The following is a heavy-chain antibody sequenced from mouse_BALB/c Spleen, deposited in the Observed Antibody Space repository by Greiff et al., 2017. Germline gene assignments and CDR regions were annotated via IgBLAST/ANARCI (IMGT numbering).Heavy chain of an antibody. D-gene: IGHD2-14*01. CDR2: IWAGGST. Sequence: VKLVESGPGLVAPSQSLSITCTVSGFSLTSYGVHWVRQPPGKGLEWLGVIWAGGSTNYNSALMSRLSISKDNSKSQVFLKMNSLQTDDTAMYYGARGRYDDHAMDYWGQGTSVTVSS. V-gene: IGHV2-9*02. CDR3: ARGRYDDHAMDY. CDR1: GFSLTSYG. J-gene: IGHJ4*01.